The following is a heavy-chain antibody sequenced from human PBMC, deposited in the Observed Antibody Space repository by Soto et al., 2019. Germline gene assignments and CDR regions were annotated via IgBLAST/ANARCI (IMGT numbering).Heavy chain of an antibody. J-gene: IGHJ5*02. CDR3: ARITTYYEDSSGYRYPNWFDP. Sequence: SETLSLTCAVSGGSISSSNWWSWVRQPPGKGLEWIGEIYHSGCTNYNPSLKSRVTISIDKSKNQFSLKLSSVTAADTAVYYCARITTYYEDSSGYRYPNWFDPWGQGTLVTVSS. D-gene: IGHD3-22*01. V-gene: IGHV4-4*02. CDR1: GGSISSSNW. CDR2: IYHSGCT.